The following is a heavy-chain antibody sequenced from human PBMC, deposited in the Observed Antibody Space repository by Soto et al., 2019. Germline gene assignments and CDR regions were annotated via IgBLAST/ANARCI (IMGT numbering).Heavy chain of an antibody. J-gene: IGHJ6*02. V-gene: IGHV3-33*01. CDR2: IWYDGSNK. Sequence: QVQLVESGGGVVQPGRSLRLSCAASGFTFSSYGMHWVRQAPGKGLEWVAVIWYDGSNKYYADSVKGRFTISRDNSKNTLYLQMNSLRAEDTAVYYCARDRREQLALGYYYGMDVWGQGTTVTVSS. D-gene: IGHD6-6*01. CDR1: GFTFSSYG. CDR3: ARDRREQLALGYYYGMDV.